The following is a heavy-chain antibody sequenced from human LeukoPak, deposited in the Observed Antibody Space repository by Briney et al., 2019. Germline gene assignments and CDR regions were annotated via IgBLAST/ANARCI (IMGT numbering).Heavy chain of an antibody. V-gene: IGHV3-23*01. CDR2: ISGSGGST. J-gene: IGHJ4*02. CDR3: AKWTKGIVVVPAAEPDYYYDSSGYLEAYFDY. D-gene: IGHD3-22*01. CDR1: GFTFSSYA. Sequence: GGSLRLSCAASGFTFSSYAMSWVRQAPGKGLEWVSAISGSGGSTYYADSVKGRFTISRDNSKNTLYLQMNSLRAEDTAVYYCAKWTKGIVVVPAAEPDYYYDSSGYLEAYFDYWGQGTLVTVSS.